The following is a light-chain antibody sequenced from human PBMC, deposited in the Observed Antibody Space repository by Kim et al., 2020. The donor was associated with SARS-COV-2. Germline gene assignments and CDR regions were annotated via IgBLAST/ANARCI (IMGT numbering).Light chain of an antibody. J-gene: IGKJ5*01. V-gene: IGKV3-11*01. CDR1: QRVSSY. CDR3: QQRSNWPPIT. Sequence: SQGKRATQRCRGCQRVSSYLDWDQHKPGQAPRLQIYDASNRATGIPARFSGSGSGTDFTLTISSLEPEDFAVYYCQQRSNWPPITYGQETRLEIK. CDR2: DAS.